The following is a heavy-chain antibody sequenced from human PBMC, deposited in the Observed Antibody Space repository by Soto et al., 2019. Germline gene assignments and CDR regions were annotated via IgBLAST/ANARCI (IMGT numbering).Heavy chain of an antibody. Sequence: GPTLVNPTETLTLTCSFSGFSLSAPGVGVGWVRQPRGQALEFLALIYWDDDQKFRPSLRNRLTISKDTSKNEVVLTMTNMDSVDSGTYYCVHTPNYRLGGLHYWGRGTLVTVSS. CDR3: VHTPNYRLGGLHY. V-gene: IGHV2-5*02. D-gene: IGHD2-15*01. CDR1: GFSLSAPGVG. CDR2: IYWDDDQ. J-gene: IGHJ4*02.